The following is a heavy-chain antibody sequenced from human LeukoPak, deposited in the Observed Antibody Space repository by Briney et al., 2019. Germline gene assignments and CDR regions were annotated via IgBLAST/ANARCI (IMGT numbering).Heavy chain of an antibody. V-gene: IGHV4-39*07. CDR3: ARGRGYGGYFYYYMDV. CDR2: INHSGST. Sequence: PSETLSLTCTVSGYSISSSSYYWGWIRQPPGKGLEWIGEINHSGSTNYNPSLKSRVTISVDTSKNQFSLKLSSVTAADTAVYYCARGRGYGGYFYYYMDVWGKGTTVTVSS. CDR1: GYSISSSSYY. D-gene: IGHD1-26*01. J-gene: IGHJ6*03.